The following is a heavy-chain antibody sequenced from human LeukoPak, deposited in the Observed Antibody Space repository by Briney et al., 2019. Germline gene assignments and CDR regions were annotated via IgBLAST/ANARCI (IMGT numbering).Heavy chain of an antibody. CDR3: ARGIVQWEYYYYGMDV. CDR1: GYTFTNYG. V-gene: IGHV1-18*01. Sequence: ASVKVSCKASGYTFTNYGINWVRQAPGQGLEWMGWISTYNGNTIYAQKLQGRVTMTTDTSTSTVYMELRSLRSDDTAVFYCARGIVQWEYYYYGMDVWGQGTTVTVSS. CDR2: ISTYNGNT. J-gene: IGHJ6*02. D-gene: IGHD1-26*01.